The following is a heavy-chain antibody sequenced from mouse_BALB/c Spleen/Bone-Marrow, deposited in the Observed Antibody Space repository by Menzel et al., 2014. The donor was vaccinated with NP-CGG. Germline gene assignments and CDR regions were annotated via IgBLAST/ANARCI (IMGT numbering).Heavy chain of an antibody. CDR2: IDPANGNT. D-gene: IGHD4-1*01. Sequence: VQLQQPGAELVKPGASVKLSCTASGFNIKDTYMHWVKQRPEQGLEWIGRIDPANGNTKYDPKFQGKATITADTSSNTAYRQLSSLTSEDTAVYYGARWEYYAMDYWGQGTSVTVSS. V-gene: IGHV14-3*02. J-gene: IGHJ4*01. CDR3: ARWEYYAMDY. CDR1: GFNIKDTY.